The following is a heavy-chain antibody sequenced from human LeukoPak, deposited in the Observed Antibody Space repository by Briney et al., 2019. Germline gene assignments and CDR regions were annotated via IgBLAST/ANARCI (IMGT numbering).Heavy chain of an antibody. V-gene: IGHV3-7*01. CDR2: IKQDGSEK. CDR1: GFTLSNYW. J-gene: IGHJ4*02. Sequence: GGSLRLSCAASGFTLSNYWMSWVRQAPGKGLEWVANIKQDGSEKYYVDSVKGRFTISRDNAKNSLYLQMNSLRAEDTAVYYCASFRITVAGRTGLDYWGQGTLVTVSS. D-gene: IGHD6-19*01. CDR3: ASFRITVAGRTGLDY.